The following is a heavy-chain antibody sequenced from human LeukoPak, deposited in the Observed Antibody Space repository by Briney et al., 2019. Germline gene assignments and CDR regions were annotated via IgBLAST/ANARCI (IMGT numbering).Heavy chain of an antibody. V-gene: IGHV6-1*01. CDR3: ARGNYYDSSAPNGMDV. J-gene: IGHJ6*02. Sequence: SQTLSFTCAISGDSVSSNSAAWNWIRQSPSRGLEWLGRTYYRSKWYNDYAVSVKGRITINPDTSKNQFSLQLNSVTPEDTAVYYCARGNYYDSSAPNGMDVWGQGTTVTVSS. D-gene: IGHD3-22*01. CDR1: GDSVSSNSAA. CDR2: TYYRSKWYN.